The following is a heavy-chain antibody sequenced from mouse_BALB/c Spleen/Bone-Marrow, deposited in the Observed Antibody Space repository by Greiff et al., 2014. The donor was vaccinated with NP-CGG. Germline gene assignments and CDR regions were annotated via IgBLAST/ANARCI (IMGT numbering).Heavy chain of an antibody. D-gene: IGHD1-1*01. J-gene: IGHJ2*01. CDR3: AKYYYGRSYCDY. CDR1: GFNFKDYY. Sequence: EVQLQQSGAELVKPGASVKLSCKASGFNFKDYYMHWVKQRPEQGLEWIGGIDPANGNTKYDAKFKGKATITADTSSNTAYLQLTSQTSEDTAVYYCAKYYYGRSYCDYWGQGTTLTVSS. CDR2: IDPANGNT. V-gene: IGHV14-3*02.